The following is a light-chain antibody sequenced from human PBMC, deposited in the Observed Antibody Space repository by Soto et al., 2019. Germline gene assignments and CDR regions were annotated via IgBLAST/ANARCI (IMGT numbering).Light chain of an antibody. CDR2: SNN. CDR1: SSNIGSNT. J-gene: IGLJ2*01. Sequence: QSVLTQPPSASGTPGQRVTISCSGSSSNIGSNTVNWYQQLPGTAPKLLIYSNNQGPSGVPDRFSGSKSGTSASLAISGLQSEYEADYYCAAWDDSLNGPVFGGGTKLTVL. CDR3: AAWDDSLNGPV. V-gene: IGLV1-44*01.